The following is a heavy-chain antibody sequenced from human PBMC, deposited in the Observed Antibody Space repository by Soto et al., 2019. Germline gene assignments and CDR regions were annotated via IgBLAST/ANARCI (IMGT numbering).Heavy chain of an antibody. CDR1: GDSISAYS. V-gene: IGHV4-59*01. Sequence: PSETLSLTCTVSGDSISAYSWSWVRQPPGKGLEWIGNIHYNGNTKYNPSLKSRVTMSVDTSKNQFSLKLISVTAADTAKYYCARDKITRFLDYWGQGTLVTVSS. CDR3: ARDKITRFLDY. J-gene: IGHJ4*02. CDR2: IHYNGNT. D-gene: IGHD3-10*01.